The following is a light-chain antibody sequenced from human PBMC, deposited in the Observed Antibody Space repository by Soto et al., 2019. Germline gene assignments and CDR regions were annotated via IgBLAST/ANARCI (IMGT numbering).Light chain of an antibody. V-gene: IGKV1-5*03. J-gene: IGKJ1*01. Sequence: DIQMTQSPSTLSASVGDRVTITCRASQSISDLLAWYQQKPGKAPKLLIYTASNLEIWVPFRFSGCGSGTECALTISSLQPDDLAPYYCRQFHRYPWTFGQGTKV. CDR3: RQFHRYPWT. CDR1: QSISDL. CDR2: TAS.